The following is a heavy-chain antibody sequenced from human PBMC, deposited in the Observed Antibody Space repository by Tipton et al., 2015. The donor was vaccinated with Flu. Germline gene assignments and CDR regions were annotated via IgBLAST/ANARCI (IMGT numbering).Heavy chain of an antibody. CDR3: ARGARLESIWN. CDR2: ISYDGSNK. D-gene: IGHD1-1*01. Sequence: SLRLSCAAPGFTFSSYAMHWVRQAPGKGLEWVAVISYDGSNKYYADSVKGRFTISRDNSKNTLYLQMNSLRAEDTAVYYCARGARLESIWNWGQGTLVTVSS. V-gene: IGHV3-30-3*01. CDR1: GFTFSSYA. J-gene: IGHJ4*02.